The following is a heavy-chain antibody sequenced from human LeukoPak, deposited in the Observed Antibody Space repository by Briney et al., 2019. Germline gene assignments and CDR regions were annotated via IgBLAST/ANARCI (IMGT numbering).Heavy chain of an antibody. CDR2: ISYSGST. J-gene: IGHJ4*02. Sequence: SETLSLTCTVSGGSISGYYWSWIRQPPGKGLEWVGYISYSGSTNYNPSLKSRVTISVDTSKNQFSLKQSSVTAADTAIYYCARDGRAGSLFAYWGQGTLVTVSS. CDR1: GGSISGYY. CDR3: ARDGRAGSLFAY. V-gene: IGHV4-59*01. D-gene: IGHD6-19*01.